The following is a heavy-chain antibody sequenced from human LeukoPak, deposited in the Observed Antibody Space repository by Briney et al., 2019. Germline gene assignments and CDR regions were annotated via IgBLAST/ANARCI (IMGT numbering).Heavy chain of an antibody. V-gene: IGHV4-4*07. J-gene: IGHJ6*03. CDR2: IYTSGST. CDR1: GGSIISYY. CDR3: AREDIEDYYYMDV. Sequence: SETLSLTCTVSGGSIISYYWSWIRQPAGKGLEWIGRIYTSGSTNYNPSLKSRVTISVDKSKNQFSLKLSSVTAADTAVYYCAREDIEDYYYMDVWGKGTTVTVSS.